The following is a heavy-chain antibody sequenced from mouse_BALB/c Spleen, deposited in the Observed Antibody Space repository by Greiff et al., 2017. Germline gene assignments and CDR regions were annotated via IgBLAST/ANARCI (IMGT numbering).Heavy chain of an antibody. J-gene: IGHJ3*01. V-gene: IGHV3-2*02. CDR2: ISYSGST. CDR1: GYSITSDYA. Sequence: EVQLVESGPGLVKPSQSLSLTCTVTGYSITSDYAWNWIRQFPGNKLEWMGYISYSGSTSYNPSLKSRISITRDTSKNQFFLQLNSVTTEDTATYYCARDGSSPFAYWGQGTLVTVSA. D-gene: IGHD1-1*01. CDR3: ARDGSSPFAY.